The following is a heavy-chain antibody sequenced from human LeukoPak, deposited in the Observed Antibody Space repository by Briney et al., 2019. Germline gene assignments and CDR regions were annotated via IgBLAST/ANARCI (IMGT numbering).Heavy chain of an antibody. V-gene: IGHV4-30-2*01. CDR2: IYHSGST. CDR1: GVSISSGGYS. J-gene: IGHJ5*02. CDR3: ARDESGCSSTSCYNWFDP. Sequence: PSETLSLTCAVSGVSISSGGYSWSWIRQPPGKGLEWIGYIYHSGSTYYNPSLKSRVTISVDRSKNQFSLKLSSVTAADTAVYYCARDESGCSSTSCYNWFDPWGQGTLVTVSS. D-gene: IGHD2-2*01.